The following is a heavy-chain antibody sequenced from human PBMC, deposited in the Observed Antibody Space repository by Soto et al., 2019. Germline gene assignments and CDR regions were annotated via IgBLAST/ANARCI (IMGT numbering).Heavy chain of an antibody. D-gene: IGHD3-3*01. J-gene: IGHJ6*03. Sequence: QVQLVESGGGLVKPGGSLRLSCVASGFTFSDYDMTWIRQAPGKGLEWLSYITSSLRTMYYADSVKGRFTVSRDNAKNSLFLQMNSLRAEDTAVYYCARAPTYDFWSDNYYMDVWGKGTTVTVSS. CDR2: ITSSLRTM. CDR3: ARAPTYDFWSDNYYMDV. V-gene: IGHV3-11*01. CDR1: GFTFSDYD.